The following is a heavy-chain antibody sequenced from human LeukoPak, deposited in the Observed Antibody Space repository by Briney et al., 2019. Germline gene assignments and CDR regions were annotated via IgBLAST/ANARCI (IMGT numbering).Heavy chain of an antibody. CDR3: ARRYYDFWSGYSGQFDY. J-gene: IGHJ4*02. D-gene: IGHD3-3*01. Sequence: GGSLRLSCAASGFTFSSYAMSWVRQAPGKGLEWVSAISGSGGSTYYADSVKGRFTISRDNSKNTLYLQMNSLRAEDTAVYYCARRYYDFWSGYSGQFDYWGQGTLVTVSS. V-gene: IGHV3-23*01. CDR1: GFTFSSYA. CDR2: ISGSGGST.